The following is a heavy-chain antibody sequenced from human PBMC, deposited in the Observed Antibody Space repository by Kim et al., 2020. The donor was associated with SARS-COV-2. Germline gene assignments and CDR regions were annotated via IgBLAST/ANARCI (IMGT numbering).Heavy chain of an antibody. D-gene: IGHD3-16*01. Sequence: ASVKVSCKTSGHFFTRDSIHWVRQAPGQGLEWMGGIDCGNGNTIYSQKFQGRVTFTTDTSASTAYMELSFLRCEDSAVYYCLGGFYFDYWGEGTLVTGSS. V-gene: IGHV1-3*01. CDR3: LGGFYFDY. CDR1: GHFFTRDS. CDR2: IDCGNGNT. J-gene: IGHJ4*02.